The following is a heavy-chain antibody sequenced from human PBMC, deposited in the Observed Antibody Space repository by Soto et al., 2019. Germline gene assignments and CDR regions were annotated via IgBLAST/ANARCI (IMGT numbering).Heavy chain of an antibody. J-gene: IGHJ4*02. V-gene: IGHV3-30-3*01. CDR2: ISYDGSNE. CDR3: ARDQAPDCGGDCYDLLDY. D-gene: IGHD2-21*02. Sequence: QVQLVESGGGVVQPGRSLRLSCAASGFTFSSYTMHWVRQAPGKGLEWVAVISYDGSNEYYADSVKVRLTISRDNSKNTLYLQMNSLRAEDTAVYYCARDQAPDCGGDCYDLLDYWGQGTLVTVSS. CDR1: GFTFSSYT.